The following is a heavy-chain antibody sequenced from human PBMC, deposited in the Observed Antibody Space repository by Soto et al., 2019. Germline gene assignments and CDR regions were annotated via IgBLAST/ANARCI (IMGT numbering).Heavy chain of an antibody. CDR2: IRGKAYSRTT. J-gene: IGHJ4*02. CDR3: ARGMYSAYETSPLSFDF. CDR1: GCTFGSYA. Sequence: GSLRLSCAASGCTFGSYAMSWFRHAPGKGLEWVGFIRGKAYSRTTEYAASVQGRFTLSRDDSKNIAYLQMDSLKTEDTAVYYCARGMYSAYETSPLSFDFWRQGNLVTVSS. D-gene: IGHD5-12*01. V-gene: IGHV3-49*03.